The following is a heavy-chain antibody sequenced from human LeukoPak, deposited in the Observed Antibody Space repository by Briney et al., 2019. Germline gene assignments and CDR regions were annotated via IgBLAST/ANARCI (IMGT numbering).Heavy chain of an antibody. J-gene: IGHJ3*02. Sequence: GGSLRLSCAASGFTFSSYSMNWVRQAPGKGLEWVSYISSSSSTIYYADSVKGRFTISRDNAKNSLYLQMNSLRAEDTAVYYCTRDHHRRHYDSQARNTFDIWGQGTMVTVSS. CDR1: GFTFSSYS. CDR3: TRDHHRRHYDSQARNTFDI. D-gene: IGHD3-22*01. V-gene: IGHV3-48*01. CDR2: ISSSSSTI.